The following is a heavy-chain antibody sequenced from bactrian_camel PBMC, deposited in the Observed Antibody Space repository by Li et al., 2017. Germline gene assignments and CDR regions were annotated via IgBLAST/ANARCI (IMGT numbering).Heavy chain of an antibody. CDR3: AADYVAGQTGGLCYWWSSVDFGA. J-gene: IGHJ6*01. CDR1: GYAYSSKD. D-gene: IGHD7*01. V-gene: IGHV3S53*01. CDR2: VDSDGSA. Sequence: VQLVESGGGSAQVGGSLRLSCAVSGYAYSSKDCMGWFRQTPGQKRELVASVDSDGSANYADSVKGGFTISKDNAKNTLYLQMSSLTPEDTGMYYCAADYVAGQTGGLCYWWSSVDFGARGQGTQVTVS.